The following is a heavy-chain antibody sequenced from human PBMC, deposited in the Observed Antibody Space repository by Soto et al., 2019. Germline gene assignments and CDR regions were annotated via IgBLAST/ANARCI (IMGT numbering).Heavy chain of an antibody. J-gene: IGHJ6*02. CDR2: IKQDGSEK. Sequence: SGGSLRLSCAASGFTFSSYWMSWVRQAPGKGLEWVANIKQDGSEKYYVDSVKGRFTISRDNAKNSLYLQMNSLRAEDTAVYYCARALQLVRVYYYGMDVWGQGTTVTVSS. V-gene: IGHV3-7*01. CDR3: ARALQLVRVYYYGMDV. D-gene: IGHD6-6*01. CDR1: GFTFSSYW.